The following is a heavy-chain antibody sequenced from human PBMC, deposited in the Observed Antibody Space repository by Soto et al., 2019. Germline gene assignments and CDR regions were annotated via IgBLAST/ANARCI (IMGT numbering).Heavy chain of an antibody. CDR2: VSGSGGET. J-gene: IGHJ4*02. V-gene: IGHV3-23*01. CDR3: AKDVSGAWFGKLLSFDY. CDR1: GFTFSSYA. D-gene: IGHD3-10*01. Sequence: PGGSLRLSCTASGFTFSSYAMSWVRQAPGQGLEWVSTVSGSGGETQYADSVKGRFTTSRHNSKNTLFLQMSSLRAEDTAVYYCAKDVSGAWFGKLLSFDYWGQGSLVTVSS.